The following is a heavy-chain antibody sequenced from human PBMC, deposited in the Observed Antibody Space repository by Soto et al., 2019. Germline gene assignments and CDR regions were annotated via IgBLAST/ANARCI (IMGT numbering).Heavy chain of an antibody. CDR1: GFTFSSYW. J-gene: IGHJ4*02. Sequence: EVQLVESGGGLVQPGGSLRLSCAASGFTFSSYWMSWVRQAPGKGLEWVANIKQDGNEKYYVDSVKGRFTISRDNAKNSLYLQMNSLRAEDTAVYYCARGGIQLWSYFDYWGQGTLVTVSS. V-gene: IGHV3-7*01. CDR2: IKQDGNEK. CDR3: ARGGIQLWSYFDY. D-gene: IGHD5-18*01.